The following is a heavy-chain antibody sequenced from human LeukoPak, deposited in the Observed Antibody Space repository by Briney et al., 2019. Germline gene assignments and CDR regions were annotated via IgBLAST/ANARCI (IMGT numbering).Heavy chain of an antibody. Sequence: GGSLRLSCAASGFTVSTNYMSWVRQAPGKGLEWVSVIYTGGSTYYADSVKGRFTISRDNSKNTLYLQMNSLRAEDTAVYYCAKVTRPLWFGEFLWGQGTLVTVSS. CDR2: IYTGGST. J-gene: IGHJ4*02. D-gene: IGHD3-10*01. CDR3: AKVTRPLWFGEFL. CDR1: GFTVSTNY. V-gene: IGHV3-53*01.